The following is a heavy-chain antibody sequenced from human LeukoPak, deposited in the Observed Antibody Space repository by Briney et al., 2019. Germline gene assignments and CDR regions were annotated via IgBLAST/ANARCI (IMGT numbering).Heavy chain of an antibody. CDR1: GFTLSAYG. CDR2: ITGTETT. V-gene: IGHV3-23*01. CDR3: ANLRYAY. J-gene: IGHJ4*02. D-gene: IGHD2-2*01. Sequence: AGGSLRLSCAASGFTLSAYGVSWVRQAPGKGLECVSSITGTETTYYADSVKGRFTISSDTSKNTVYLQANSLRVEDTAVYYCANLRYAYWGQETLVTVSS.